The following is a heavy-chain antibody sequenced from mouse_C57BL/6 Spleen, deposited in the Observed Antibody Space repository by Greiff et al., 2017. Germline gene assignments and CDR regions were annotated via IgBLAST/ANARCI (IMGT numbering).Heavy chain of an antibody. CDR2: IHPNSGST. Sequence: VKLQQPGAELVKPGASVKLSCKASGYTFTSYWMHWVKQRPGQGLEWIGMIHPNSGSTNYNEKFKSKATLTVDKSSSTAYMQLSSLTSEDSAVYYCAREGFYGSSSSWFAYWGQGTLVTVSA. V-gene: IGHV1-64*01. CDR3: AREGFYGSSSSWFAY. D-gene: IGHD1-1*01. J-gene: IGHJ3*01. CDR1: GYTFTSYW.